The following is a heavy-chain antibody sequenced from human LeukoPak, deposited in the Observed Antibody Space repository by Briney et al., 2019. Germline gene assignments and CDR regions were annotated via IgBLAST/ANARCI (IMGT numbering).Heavy chain of an antibody. CDR1: GYTFTSYD. V-gene: IGHV1-8*01. J-gene: IGHJ3*02. Sequence: ASVKVSCKASGYTFTSYDINWVRQATGQGLEWMGWMNPNSGNTGYAQKFQGRVTMTRNTSLSTAYMELSSLRSEDTAVYYCASPTVTTIAFDIWGQGTMVTVSS. CDR3: ASPTVTTIAFDI. D-gene: IGHD4-17*01. CDR2: MNPNSGNT.